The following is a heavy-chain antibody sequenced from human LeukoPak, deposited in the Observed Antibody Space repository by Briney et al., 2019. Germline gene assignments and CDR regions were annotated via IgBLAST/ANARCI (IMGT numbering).Heavy chain of an antibody. CDR3: ASPPQSRRSWYLLHY. D-gene: IGHD6-13*01. Sequence: ASVKVSCKPSGYTFTGYYMPWVRQAPGQGLEWMGWINPNSGGTNYAQKFQGRVTMTRDTSISTAYMELSRLRSDDTAVYYCASPPQSRRSWYLLHYWGQGTLVTVSS. CDR1: GYTFTGYY. J-gene: IGHJ4*02. V-gene: IGHV1-2*02. CDR2: INPNSGGT.